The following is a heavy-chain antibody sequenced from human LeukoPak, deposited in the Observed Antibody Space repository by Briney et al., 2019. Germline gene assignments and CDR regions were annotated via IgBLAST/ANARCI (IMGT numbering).Heavy chain of an antibody. Sequence: SETLSLTCTVSGGSISSSSYYWGWIRQPPGKGLEWIGSIYYSGSTYYNPSLKSRVTISVDTSKNQFSLKLSSVAAADTAVYYCARQITSIAAAGGKDYWGQGTLVTVSS. CDR1: GGSISSSSYY. CDR3: ARQITSIAAAGGKDY. V-gene: IGHV4-39*01. J-gene: IGHJ4*02. D-gene: IGHD6-13*01. CDR2: IYYSGST.